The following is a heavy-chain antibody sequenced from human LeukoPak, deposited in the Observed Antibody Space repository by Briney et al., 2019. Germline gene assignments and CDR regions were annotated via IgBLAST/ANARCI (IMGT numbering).Heavy chain of an antibody. CDR3: AGGGSSGYRDDAFDI. J-gene: IGHJ3*02. CDR1: GGSISSCY. D-gene: IGHD3-22*01. CDR2: IYYSGST. V-gene: IGHV4-59*01. Sequence: SETLSLTCTVSGGSISSCYWSWIRQPPGKGLEWIGYIYYSGSTNYNPSLKSRVTISVDTSKNQFSLKLSSVTAADTAVYYCAGGGSSGYRDDAFDIWGQGTMVTVSS.